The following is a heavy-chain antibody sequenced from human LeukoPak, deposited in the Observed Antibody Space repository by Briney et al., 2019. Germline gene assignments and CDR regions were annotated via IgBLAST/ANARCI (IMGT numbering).Heavy chain of an antibody. CDR3: AGGSCYSCFDY. CDR2: ISGSGGST. CDR1: GFTFSSYA. V-gene: IGHV3-23*01. Sequence: GGSLRLSCAASGFTFSSYAMSWVRQAPRKGLEWVSAISGSGGSTYYADSVKGRFTISRDNSKNTLYLQMNSLRAEDTAVYYCAGGSCYSCFDYWGQGTLVTVSS. D-gene: IGHD2-15*01. J-gene: IGHJ4*02.